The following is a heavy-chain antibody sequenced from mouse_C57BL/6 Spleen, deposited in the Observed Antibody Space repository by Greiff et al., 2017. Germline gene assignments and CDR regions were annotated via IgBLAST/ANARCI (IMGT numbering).Heavy chain of an antibody. Sequence: DVQLQESGPGLVKPSQSLSLTCSVTGYSITSGYYWNWIRQFPGNKLEWMGYISYDGSNNYNPSLKNRISITRDTSKNQFFLKLNSVTTEDTATYYCARDGITSWYFDVWGTGTTVTVSS. CDR3: ARDGITSWYFDV. D-gene: IGHD2-4*01. J-gene: IGHJ1*03. CDR1: GYSITSGYY. V-gene: IGHV3-6*01. CDR2: ISYDGSN.